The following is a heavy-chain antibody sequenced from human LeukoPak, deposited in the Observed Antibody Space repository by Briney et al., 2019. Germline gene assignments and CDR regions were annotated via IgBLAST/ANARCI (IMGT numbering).Heavy chain of an antibody. CDR3: ARENPPHPFTYYYDSSGYRASYMDV. CDR2: IKQDGSEK. V-gene: IGHV3-7*01. D-gene: IGHD3-22*01. Sequence: QPGGSLRLSCAASGFTFSSYWMSWVRQAPGKGLEWVANIKQDGSEKYYVDSVKGRFTISRDNAKNSLYLQMNSLRAEDTAVYYCARENPPHPFTYYYDSSGYRASYMDVWGKGTTVTVSS. CDR1: GFTFSSYW. J-gene: IGHJ6*03.